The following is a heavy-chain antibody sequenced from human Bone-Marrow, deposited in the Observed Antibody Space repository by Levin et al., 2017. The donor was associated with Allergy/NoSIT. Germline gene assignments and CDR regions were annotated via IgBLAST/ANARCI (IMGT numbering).Heavy chain of an antibody. CDR1: GFTFSTHA. Sequence: GESLKISCAASGFTFSTHAMSWVRQAPGKGLEWVASTTGSGANTYYAETVEGRFTISRDNSKNTVYLQMNSLRVEDTAVYYCAKRRSGCSGGACYSRGFDYWGQGTLVTVSS. CDR2: TTGSGANT. CDR3: AKRRSGCSGGACYSRGFDY. D-gene: IGHD2-15*01. J-gene: IGHJ4*02. V-gene: IGHV3-23*01.